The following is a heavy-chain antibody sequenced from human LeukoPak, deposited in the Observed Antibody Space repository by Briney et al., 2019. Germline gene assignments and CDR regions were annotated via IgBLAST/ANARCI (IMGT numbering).Heavy chain of an antibody. J-gene: IGHJ4*02. D-gene: IGHD6-19*01. CDR1: GDSFSYFY. CDR2: IYNSGST. Sequence: SETLSLTCTVSGDSFSYFYWSWIRQPPGKGLEWIGYIYNSGSTNYNPSPKSRVTMSVDTSKNQFSLKLSSVTAADTAVYYCAREGPYSSGWYGAFYYFDYWGQGTLVTVSS. CDR3: AREGPYSSGWYGAFYYFDY. V-gene: IGHV4-59*12.